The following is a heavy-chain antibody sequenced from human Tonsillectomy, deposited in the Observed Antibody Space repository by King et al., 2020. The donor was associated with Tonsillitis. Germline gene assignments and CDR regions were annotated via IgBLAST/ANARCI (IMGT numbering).Heavy chain of an antibody. J-gene: IGHJ4*02. CDR1: VFMFSIFG. V-gene: IGHV3-48*01. D-gene: IGHD5-18*01. CDR2: IISSSLSI. Sequence: VQLVESGGGLVQPGGSLRLPCVASVFMFSIFGMKWVRQAPGKGLECVLYIISSSLSIDYADSVRGRFTISCDNAKSSMSLQMDNLTAEDTAIYYCARDKSSGYYGMSDFWGQGTLVVVSA. CDR3: ARDKSSGYYGMSDF.